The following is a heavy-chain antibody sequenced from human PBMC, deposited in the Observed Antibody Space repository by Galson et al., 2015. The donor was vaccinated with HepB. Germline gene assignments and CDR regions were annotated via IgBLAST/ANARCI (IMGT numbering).Heavy chain of an antibody. J-gene: IGHJ5*01. CDR3: AKAHSDPPTRVYNWFDS. CDR1: GFTFTNYA. V-gene: IGHV3-23*01. Sequence: SLRLSCAVSGFTFTNYAMTWVRQAPGKGLEWVSALSGSGDGTYYADSVKGRFTISRDNSKNTLYLQMNSLRAEDSAVYYCAKAHSDPPTRVYNWFDSWGQGTLVTVSS. CDR2: LSGSGDGT. D-gene: IGHD2-8*01.